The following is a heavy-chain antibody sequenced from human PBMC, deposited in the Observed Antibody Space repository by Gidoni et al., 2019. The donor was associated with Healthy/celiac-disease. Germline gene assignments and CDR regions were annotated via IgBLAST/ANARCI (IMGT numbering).Heavy chain of an antibody. D-gene: IGHD4-17*01. CDR3: ASFTLRRGGIDY. J-gene: IGHJ4*02. CDR2: IYSGGST. Sequence: EVQLVETGGGLIQPGGSLRLSCAASGFTVSSNYMSWVRQAPGKGLEWVSVIYSGGSTYYADSVKGRFTISRDNSKNTLYLQMNSLGAEDTAVYYCASFTLRRGGIDYWGQGTLVTVSS. V-gene: IGHV3-53*02. CDR1: GFTVSSNY.